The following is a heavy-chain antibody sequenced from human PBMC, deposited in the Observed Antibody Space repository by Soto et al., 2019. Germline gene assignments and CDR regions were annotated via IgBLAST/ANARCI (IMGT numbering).Heavy chain of an antibody. CDR2: IYSGGST. CDR1: GFTFSTYS. J-gene: IGHJ4*02. D-gene: IGHD2-15*01. CDR3: ARTCSGGTCSLDY. V-gene: IGHV3-66*01. Sequence: LSLSCAASGFTFSTYSMSWVRQAPGKGLEWVSVIYSGGSTYYADSVKGRFTISRDNSENTLYLQMNSLRAEDTAVYYCARTCSGGTCSLDYWGQGTLVTASS.